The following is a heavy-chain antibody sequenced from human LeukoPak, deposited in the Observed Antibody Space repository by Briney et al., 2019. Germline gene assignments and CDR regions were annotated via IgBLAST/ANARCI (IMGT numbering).Heavy chain of an antibody. Sequence: ASVKVSCTASGYTFSCTGWYLYWLRQAPGQGLECMGWIYPNNGATAYAQKFQGRVAMTRDTSISTAYMELRRLRPDDTAVYYCARDGPAQMVEFDYWGQGTLVTVSS. CDR3: ARDGPAQMVEFDY. D-gene: IGHD3-10*01. V-gene: IGHV1-2*02. CDR2: IYPNNGAT. CDR1: GYTFSCTGWY. J-gene: IGHJ4*02.